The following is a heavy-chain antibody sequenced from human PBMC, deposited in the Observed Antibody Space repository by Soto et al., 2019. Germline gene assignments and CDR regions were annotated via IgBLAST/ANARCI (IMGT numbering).Heavy chain of an antibody. J-gene: IGHJ3*02. CDR3: AVGGGVGVAGSAAFDM. V-gene: IGHV1-2*02. D-gene: IGHD3-3*01. CDR1: GYPVTAYY. CDR2: INPATGAA. Sequence: QLHLVQSGAVVKKPGASVTVSCSASGYPVTAYYMHWVRQAPGRGLEWMGGINPATGAAKYTQTFQGRVTRARDTSTSTVFMELSGLTSADPAVSYFAVGGGVGVAGSAAFDMWGQGTLVTVSS.